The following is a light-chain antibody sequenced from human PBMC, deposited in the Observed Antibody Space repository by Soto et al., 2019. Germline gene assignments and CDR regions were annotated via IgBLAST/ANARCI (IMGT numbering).Light chain of an antibody. CDR1: QDISSH. CDR2: AAS. V-gene: IGKV1-9*01. CDR3: QQVKTYPLT. Sequence: DLQLTQSPSFLSASVGDRVTITCRASQDISSHLAWYQQKPGQAPKLLIYAASTLQSGVPSGFGGSGSGTEFTLTITSLQPEDFATCYCQQVKTYPLTFGGGTKVEIK. J-gene: IGKJ4*01.